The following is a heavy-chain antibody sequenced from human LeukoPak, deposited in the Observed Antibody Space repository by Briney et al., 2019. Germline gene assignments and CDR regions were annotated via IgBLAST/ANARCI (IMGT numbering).Heavy chain of an antibody. V-gene: IGHV3-30-3*01. CDR2: VSYDGSNK. D-gene: IGHD6-13*01. Sequence: GGSLRLSCAASGFTFSSYAMHWVRQAPGKGLEWVAVVSYDGSNKYYADSVKGRFTISRDNSKNTLYLQMNSLRAEDTAVYYCARDVATAEVGGYYYGMDVWGQGTTVTVSS. CDR3: ARDVATAEVGGYYYGMDV. J-gene: IGHJ6*02. CDR1: GFTFSSYA.